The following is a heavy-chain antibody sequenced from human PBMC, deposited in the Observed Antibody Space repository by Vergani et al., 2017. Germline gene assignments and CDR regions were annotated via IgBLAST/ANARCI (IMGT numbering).Heavy chain of an antibody. J-gene: IGHJ3*02. CDR3: ARGVVTMIPSDAFDI. CDR2: INPSGGST. V-gene: IGHV1-46*01. CDR1: GYTFTSYY. D-gene: IGHD3-22*01. Sequence: QVQLVQSGAEVKKPGASVKVSCKASGYTFTSYYMHWVRQAPGQGLEWMGIINPSGGSTSYAQKFQGRVTMTRDTSTSTVYMELSSLRSEDTAVYYCARGVVTMIPSDAFDIWGQGTMVTVSS.